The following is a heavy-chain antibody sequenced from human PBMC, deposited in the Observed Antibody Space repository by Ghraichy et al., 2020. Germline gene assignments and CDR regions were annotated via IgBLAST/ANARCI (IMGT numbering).Heavy chain of an antibody. CDR1: GFTFSSYS. CDR2: ISSSSSYI. V-gene: IGHV3-21*01. D-gene: IGHD6-13*01. CDR3: ARDKDQFMETYSSSWYYYYGMDV. Sequence: GESLNISCAASGFTFSSYSMNWVRQAPGKGLEWVSSISSSSSYIYYADSLKGRFTISRDNAKNSLYLQMNSLRAEDTAVYYCARDKDQFMETYSSSWYYYYGMDVWGQGTTVTVSS. J-gene: IGHJ6*02.